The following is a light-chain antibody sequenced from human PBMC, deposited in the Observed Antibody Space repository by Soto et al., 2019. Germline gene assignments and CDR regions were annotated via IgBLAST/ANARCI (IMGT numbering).Light chain of an antibody. Sequence: QSVLTQPPSASGSLGQSVTISCTGTSSDVGGYNYVSWYQQHPGKAPKLMIYEVSKRPSGVPDRFSGSKSGNTASLTVSGLQAEDEADYYCSSYAGSNNYVVFGGGTKVTVL. CDR3: SSYAGSNNYVV. CDR1: SSDVGGYNY. CDR2: EVS. J-gene: IGLJ2*01. V-gene: IGLV2-8*01.